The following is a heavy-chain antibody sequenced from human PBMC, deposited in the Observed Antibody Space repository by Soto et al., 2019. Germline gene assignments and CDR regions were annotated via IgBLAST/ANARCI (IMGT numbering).Heavy chain of an antibody. D-gene: IGHD6-19*01. CDR2: ISSSSSYI. Sequence: GGSLRLSCAASGFSVSSNYMSWVRQAPGKGLEWVSSISSSSSYIYYADSVKGRFTISRDNAKNSLYLQMNSLRAEDTAVYYCARGSSGWYEADYYYYYGMDVWGQGTTVTVSS. CDR1: GFSVSSNY. CDR3: ARGSSGWYEADYYYYYGMDV. J-gene: IGHJ6*02. V-gene: IGHV3-21*01.